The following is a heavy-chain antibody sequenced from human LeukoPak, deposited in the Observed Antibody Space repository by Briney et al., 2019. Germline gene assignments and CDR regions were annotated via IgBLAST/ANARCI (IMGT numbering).Heavy chain of an antibody. J-gene: IGHJ4*02. Sequence: GRSLRLSCAASGFTFDDYAMHWVRQAPGKGLEWVSGISWNSGSIGYADSVKGRFTISRDNAKNSLYLQMNSLRAEDMALYYCAKDHTGYSYGYFDYWGQGTLVTVSS. CDR3: AKDHTGYSYGYFDY. CDR2: ISWNSGSI. CDR1: GFTFDDYA. V-gene: IGHV3-9*03. D-gene: IGHD5-18*01.